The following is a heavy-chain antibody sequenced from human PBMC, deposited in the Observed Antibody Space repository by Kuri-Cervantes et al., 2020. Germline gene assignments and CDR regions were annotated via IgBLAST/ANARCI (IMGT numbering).Heavy chain of an antibody. CDR2: FDPEDGET. Sequence: ASVKVSCKVSGYTLTELSMHWVRQAPGKGLEWMGGFDPEDGETIYAQKFQGRVTITADKSTSTAYMELRSLRSDDTAVYYCARGRTQNWFDPWGQGTLVTVSS. D-gene: IGHD1-7*01. CDR3: ARGRTQNWFDP. CDR1: GYTLTELS. V-gene: IGHV1-24*01. J-gene: IGHJ5*02.